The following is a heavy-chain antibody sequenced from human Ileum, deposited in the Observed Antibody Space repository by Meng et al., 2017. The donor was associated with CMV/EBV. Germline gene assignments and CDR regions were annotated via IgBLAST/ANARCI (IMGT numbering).Heavy chain of an antibody. CDR1: GFTFSSYA. J-gene: IGHJ6*02. CDR2: ISSSGGST. V-gene: IGHV3-23*01. CDR3: AKGYSSGWTGSSICHGMDV. Sequence: GESLRLSCAASGFTFSSYAMHWVRQAPGKGLEWVSAISSSGGSTYYADSVKGRFTISRDNSKNTLYLQMNSLRAEDTAVYYCAKGYSSGWTGSSICHGMDVWGQGTTVTVSS. D-gene: IGHD6-19*01.